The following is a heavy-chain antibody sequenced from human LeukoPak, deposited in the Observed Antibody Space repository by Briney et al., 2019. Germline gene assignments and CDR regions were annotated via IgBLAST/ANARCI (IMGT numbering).Heavy chain of an antibody. CDR2: ILPIFGTA. Sequence: SVKVSCKGSGGTFSSYAISWVRQAPGQGLELMGGILPIFGTANYAQKFQGRVTITTDEPTSTAYMELSSLRSEDTAGSHGASRECSGGRCYLTDDFNCWRQGTLVTVSS. V-gene: IGHV1-69*05. D-gene: IGHD2-15*01. CDR3: ASRECSGGRCYLTDDFNC. CDR1: GGTFSSYA. J-gene: IGHJ4*02.